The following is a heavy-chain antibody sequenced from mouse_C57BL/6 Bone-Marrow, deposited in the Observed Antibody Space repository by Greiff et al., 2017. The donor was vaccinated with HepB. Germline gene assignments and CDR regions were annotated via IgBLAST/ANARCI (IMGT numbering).Heavy chain of an antibody. Sequence: QVQLQQSGAELVKPGASVKLSCKASGYTFTSYWMHWVKQRPGQGLEWIGMIHPNSGSTNYNEKFKSNATLTVDKSSSTAYMQLSSLTSEDSAVYYCARYGLGFAYWGQGTLVTVSA. CDR3: ARYGLGFAY. CDR1: GYTFTSYW. CDR2: IHPNSGST. J-gene: IGHJ3*01. D-gene: IGHD1-1*02. V-gene: IGHV1-64*01.